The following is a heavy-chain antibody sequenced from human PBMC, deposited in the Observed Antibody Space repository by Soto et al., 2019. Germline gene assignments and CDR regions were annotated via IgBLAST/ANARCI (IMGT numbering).Heavy chain of an antibody. V-gene: IGHV1-69*01. CDR3: ARETYYYDSSGYYYVSGGCYFDY. CDR2: IIPIFGTA. D-gene: IGHD3-22*01. J-gene: IGHJ4*02. CDR1: GGTFSSYA. Sequence: QVQLVQSGAEVKKPGSSVKVSCKASGGTFSSYAISWVRQAPGQGLEWMGGIIPIFGTANYAQKFQGRVTITADESTSTAYMELSSLRSEDTAVYYCARETYYYDSSGYYYVSGGCYFDYWGQGTLVTVSS.